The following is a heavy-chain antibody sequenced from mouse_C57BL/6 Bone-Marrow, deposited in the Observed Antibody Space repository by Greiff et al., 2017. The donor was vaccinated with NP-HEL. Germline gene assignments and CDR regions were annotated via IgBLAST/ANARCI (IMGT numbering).Heavy chain of an antibody. V-gene: IGHV1-64*01. D-gene: IGHD4-1*01. CDR2: IHPNRGST. J-gene: IGHJ2*01. Sequence: QVQLQQPGAELVKPGASVKLSCKASGYTFTSYWMHWVKPRPGQGLEWIGMIHPNRGSTNYNEKFKSKATRTVDKSSRAAYMQLSSLTSEDSAVYYCAREGLGYFDYWGQGTTLTVSS. CDR3: AREGLGYFDY. CDR1: GYTFTSYW.